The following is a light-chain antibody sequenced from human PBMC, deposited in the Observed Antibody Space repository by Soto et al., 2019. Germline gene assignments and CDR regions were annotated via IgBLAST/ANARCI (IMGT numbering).Light chain of an antibody. CDR3: QQRSKRPPIIT. CDR2: DAS. V-gene: IGKV3-11*01. CDR1: QSVSSY. Sequence: EIVLTQSPATLSLSPGERATLSCRASQSVSSYLAWYQQKPGQPPRLLIYDASNRATGIPARFSGSGSGTDFTLSISSLEPEDFAIYYCQQRSKRPPIITFGQGTRLEIK. J-gene: IGKJ5*01.